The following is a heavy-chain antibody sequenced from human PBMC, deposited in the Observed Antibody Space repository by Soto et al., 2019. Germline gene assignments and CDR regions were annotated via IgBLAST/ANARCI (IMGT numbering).Heavy chain of an antibody. CDR1: GFIFTSSS. D-gene: IGHD3-22*01. J-gene: IGHJ4*02. V-gene: IGHV1-58*01. CDR3: AAGDSSGYYGG. CDR2: ITVGTGNT. Sequence: SVKVSFKASGFIFTSSSVQWARQARGQRLEWIGWITVGTGNTNYAQKLQERVTITRDMSTSTAYMELSNLRSEDTAIYYCAAGDSSGYYGGWGQGTQVTVS.